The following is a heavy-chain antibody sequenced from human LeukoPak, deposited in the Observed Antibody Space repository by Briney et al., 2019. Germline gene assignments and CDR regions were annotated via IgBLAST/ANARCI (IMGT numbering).Heavy chain of an antibody. Sequence: SETLSLTCTVSGGSISSYYWSWIRQPPGKGLEWIGYIYYSGSTNYNPSLKSRVTISVDTSKNQFSLKLSSVTAADTAVYYCARVSSGWQHDAFDIWGQGTMVTVSS. V-gene: IGHV4-59*08. CDR1: GGSISSYY. CDR3: ARVSSGWQHDAFDI. D-gene: IGHD6-19*01. CDR2: IYYSGST. J-gene: IGHJ3*02.